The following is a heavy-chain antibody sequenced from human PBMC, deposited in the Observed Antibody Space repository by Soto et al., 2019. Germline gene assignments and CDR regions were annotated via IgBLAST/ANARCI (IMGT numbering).Heavy chain of an antibody. CDR2: IYWDDDK. J-gene: IGHJ4*02. V-gene: IGHV2-5*02. Sequence: SGPTMVSATQTLRLSIPVSGVSLRTSGVGVGWIRQPPGKALEWLALIYWDDDKRYSPSLKSRLTITKDTSKNQVVLTMTNMDPVDTATYYCAHIDDFWSGYTACDYWGQGTLVTVSS. CDR3: AHIDDFWSGYTACDY. CDR1: GVSLRTSGVG. D-gene: IGHD3-3*01.